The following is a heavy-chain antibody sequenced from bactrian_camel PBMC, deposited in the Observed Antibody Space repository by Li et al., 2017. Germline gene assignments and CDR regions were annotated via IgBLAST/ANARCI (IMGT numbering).Heavy chain of an antibody. V-gene: IGHV3S40*01. J-gene: IGHJ4*01. CDR3: AAGTGGYCLSSLILTSVGKN. CDR1: EFSKNTKC. Sequence: VQLVESGGGEVQPGESRRLSCVVAEFSKNTKCMGWFRQAPGKERKEREGVAAIYTRDSRTNYAESVKGRFTISRDNAKNTVYLQMCNLKPEDTAMYTCAAGTGGYCLSSLILTSVGKNWGQGTQVTVS. D-gene: IGHD7*01. CDR2: IYTRDSRT.